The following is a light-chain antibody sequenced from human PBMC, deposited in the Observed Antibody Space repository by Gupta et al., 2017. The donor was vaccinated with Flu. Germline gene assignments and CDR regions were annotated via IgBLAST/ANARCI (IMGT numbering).Light chain of an antibody. CDR1: SSDVGSYNL. J-gene: IGLJ3*02. Sequence: ITISCTGTSSDVGSYNLVSWYQQHPGKAPKLMIYEVNKRPSGVSSRFSGSKSGNTASLTISGLQAEDEAEYYCCSYAGSSTPWVFGGGTKLTVL. CDR2: EVN. V-gene: IGLV2-23*02. CDR3: CSYAGSSTPWV.